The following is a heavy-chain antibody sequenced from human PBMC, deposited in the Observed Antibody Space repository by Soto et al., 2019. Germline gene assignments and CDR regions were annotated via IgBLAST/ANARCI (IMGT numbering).Heavy chain of an antibody. CDR2: IKSKANGETI. D-gene: IGHD2-15*01. CDR3: AKETYSGPLDY. J-gene: IGHJ4*02. CDR1: GFTFSNAW. Sequence: PGGSLRLSCAGSGFTFSNAWMNWVRQAPGKGLEWVARIKSKANGETIEYTSPVKGRFSISRDDSKNTAYLQMNSLRAEDTAVYYCAKETYSGPLDYWGQGTLVTVSS. V-gene: IGHV3-15*01.